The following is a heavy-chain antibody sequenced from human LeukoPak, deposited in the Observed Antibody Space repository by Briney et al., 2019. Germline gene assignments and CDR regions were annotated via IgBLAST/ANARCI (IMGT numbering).Heavy chain of an antibody. CDR1: GGSFSGYY. V-gene: IGHV4-34*01. CDR3: ATTFFDSYYYYYMDV. Sequence: SETLSLTSSVYGGSFSGYYWSWIRQPPGKGLEWIGEINHSGSTNYNPSLKSRVTISVDTSKNQFSLKLTSVTAADTAVYYCATTFFDSYYYYYMDVWGKGTTVTVCS. D-gene: IGHD3-22*01. CDR2: INHSGST. J-gene: IGHJ6*03.